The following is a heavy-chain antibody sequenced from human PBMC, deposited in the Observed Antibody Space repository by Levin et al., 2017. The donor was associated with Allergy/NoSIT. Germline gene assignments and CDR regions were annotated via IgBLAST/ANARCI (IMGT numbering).Heavy chain of an antibody. V-gene: IGHV6-1*01. J-gene: IGHJ4*02. D-gene: IGHD1-26*01. CDR3: TREVGIRSDYFDY. CDR2: TYYRSKWYS. Sequence: SQTLSLTCAISGDSVSSNSAAWTWIRQSPSRGLEWLGRTYYRSKWYSDYEVSVKSRIIINPETSKNQFSLQLKFVTPEDTAVYYCTREVGIRSDYFDYWGQGTQVTVSS. CDR1: GDSVSSNSAA.